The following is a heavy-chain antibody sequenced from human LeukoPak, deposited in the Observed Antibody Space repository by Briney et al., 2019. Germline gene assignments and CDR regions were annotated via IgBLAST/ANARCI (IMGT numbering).Heavy chain of an antibody. CDR2: ISSSGGSN. Sequence: GGSLRLSCAASGFTFSSYAMSWVRQAPGKGLEWVSDISSSGGSNYYDDSVKGRFTISSDNSKNKLYLKMNRLRAEDTAVYYCAKVRDSPITIFGVVTAFDYWGQGTLVTVSS. CDR3: AKVRDSPITIFGVVTAFDY. CDR1: GFTFSSYA. D-gene: IGHD3-3*01. V-gene: IGHV3-23*01. J-gene: IGHJ4*02.